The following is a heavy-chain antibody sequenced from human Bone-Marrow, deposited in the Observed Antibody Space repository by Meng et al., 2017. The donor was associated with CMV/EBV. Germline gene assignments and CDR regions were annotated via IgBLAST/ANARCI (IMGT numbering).Heavy chain of an antibody. CDR3: ARGGIVVVPAANYYYYGMDV. CDR1: GGTFSSYA. V-gene: IGHV1-18*01. Sequence: ASVKVSCKASGGTFSSYAISWVRQAPGQGLEWMGWISAYNGNTNYAQKLQGRVTMTTDTSTSTAYMELRSLRSDDTAVYYCARGGIVVVPAANYYYYGMDVWAQGTTATVSS. D-gene: IGHD2-2*01. CDR2: ISAYNGNT. J-gene: IGHJ6*02.